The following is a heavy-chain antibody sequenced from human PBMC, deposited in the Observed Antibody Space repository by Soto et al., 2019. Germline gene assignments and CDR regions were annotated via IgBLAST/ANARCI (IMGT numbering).Heavy chain of an antibody. Sequence: QVQLQESGPGLVKPSQTLSLTCTVSGGSISSGGYYWSWIRQHPGKGLEWIGYIYYSGSTSYNPSFKSRVTISVDTSKNQFYLKLSSVTAADTAVYYCARSSTSANYFDYWGQGTLVTVSS. CDR1: GGSISSGGYY. J-gene: IGHJ4*02. D-gene: IGHD2-2*01. CDR2: IYYSGST. CDR3: ARSSTSANYFDY. V-gene: IGHV4-31*03.